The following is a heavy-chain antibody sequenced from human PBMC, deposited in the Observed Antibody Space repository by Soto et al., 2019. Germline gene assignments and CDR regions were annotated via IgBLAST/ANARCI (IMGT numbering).Heavy chain of an antibody. CDR1: GGTYSRYA. V-gene: IGHV1-69*13. Sequence: SVKGACKTSGGTYSRYASSWVRQAPGQGLEWMGGIIPIFGTANYAQKFQGRVTITADESTSTAYMELSSLRSEDTAVYYCARARGQLADRWGQGTLVTVSS. CDR2: IIPIFGTA. D-gene: IGHD6-6*01. CDR3: ARARGQLADR. J-gene: IGHJ5*02.